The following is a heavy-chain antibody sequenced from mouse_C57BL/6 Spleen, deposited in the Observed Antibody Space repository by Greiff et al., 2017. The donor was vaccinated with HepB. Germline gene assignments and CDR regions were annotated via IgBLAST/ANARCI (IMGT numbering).Heavy chain of an antibody. D-gene: IGHD2-4*01. CDR1: GYTFTSYW. V-gene: IGHV1-55*01. CDR2: IYPGSGST. J-gene: IGHJ3*01. CDR3: ARGGFYYDYDDGFAY. Sequence: QVHVKQPGAELVKPGASVKMSCKASGYTFTSYWITWVKQRPGQGLEWIGDIYPGSGSTNYNEKFKSKATLTVDTSSSTAYMQLSSLTSEDSAVYYCARGGFYYDYDDGFAYWGQGTLVTVSA.